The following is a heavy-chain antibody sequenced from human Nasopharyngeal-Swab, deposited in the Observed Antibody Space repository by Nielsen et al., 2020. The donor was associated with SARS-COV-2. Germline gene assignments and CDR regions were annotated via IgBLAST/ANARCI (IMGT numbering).Heavy chain of an antibody. V-gene: IGHV3-21*04. CDR3: AKEAGTHYAGGWFDP. CDR1: GFTFSSYS. J-gene: IGHJ5*02. CDR2: ISSSSSYI. D-gene: IGHD2-2*01. Sequence: GESLKISCAASGFTFSSYSMNWVRQAPGKGLEWVSSISSSSSYIYYADSVKGRFTISRDNSKNTLYLQMNSLRAEDTAVYYCAKEAGTHYAGGWFDPWGQGTLVTVSS.